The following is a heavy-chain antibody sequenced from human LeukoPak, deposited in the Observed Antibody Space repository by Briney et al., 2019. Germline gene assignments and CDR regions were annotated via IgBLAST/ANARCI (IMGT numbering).Heavy chain of an antibody. CDR1: GNSFTSYY. CDR2: INPSGSNT. CDR3: ARGQYYYYMDV. Sequence: APVKVSCKTSGNSFTSYYMHWARQAPGQGLEWMGIINPSGSNTTYAQRFQGRLTMTRDTSTSTVYMELSSLRSEDTAVYYCARGQYYYYMDVWGKGTTVTVSS. V-gene: IGHV1-46*01. J-gene: IGHJ6*03.